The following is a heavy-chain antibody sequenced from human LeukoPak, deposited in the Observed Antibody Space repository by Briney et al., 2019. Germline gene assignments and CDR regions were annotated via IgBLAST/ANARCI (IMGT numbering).Heavy chain of an antibody. CDR3: ASCNYYDSSGYYPYYFDY. CDR1: GGTFSSYA. Sequence: GASVKVSCKVSGGTFSSYAISWVRQAPGQGLEWMGGIIPIFGTANYAQKFQGRVTITTDESTSTAYMELSSLRSEDTAVYYCASCNYYDSSGYYPYYFDYWGQGTLVTVSS. D-gene: IGHD3-22*01. V-gene: IGHV1-69*05. CDR2: IIPIFGTA. J-gene: IGHJ4*02.